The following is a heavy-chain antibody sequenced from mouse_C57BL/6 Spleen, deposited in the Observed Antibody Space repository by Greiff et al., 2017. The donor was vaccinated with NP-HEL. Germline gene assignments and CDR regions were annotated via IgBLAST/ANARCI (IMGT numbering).Heavy chain of an antibody. J-gene: IGHJ2*01. V-gene: IGHV14-2*01. CDR3: ARGQLRLYFDY. CDR1: GYTFTSYW. Sequence: VQLQQPGAELVKPGASVKLSCKASGYTFTSYWMHWVKQRPGRGLEWIGRIDPEDGETKYAPKFQGKATITADTSSNTAYLQLSSLTSEDTAVYYCARGQLRLYFDYWGQGTTLTVSS. CDR2: IDPEDGET. D-gene: IGHD3-2*02.